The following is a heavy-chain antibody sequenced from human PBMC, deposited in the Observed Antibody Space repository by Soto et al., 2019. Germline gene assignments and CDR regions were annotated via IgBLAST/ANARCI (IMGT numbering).Heavy chain of an antibody. CDR3: ANPFKGRNYLAY. J-gene: IGHJ4*02. V-gene: IGHV3-23*01. CDR2: ISGSGGST. Sequence: EVQLLXXGGGLVQPGGSLRLSCAASGFTFSSYAMSWVRQAPGKGLEWVSAISGSGGSTYYADSVKGRXXXXXXXXXXXXXXXXXXXXXXXXXXYXXANPFKGRNYLAYWGQGTLVTV. CDR1: GFTFSSYA. D-gene: IGHD2-15*01.